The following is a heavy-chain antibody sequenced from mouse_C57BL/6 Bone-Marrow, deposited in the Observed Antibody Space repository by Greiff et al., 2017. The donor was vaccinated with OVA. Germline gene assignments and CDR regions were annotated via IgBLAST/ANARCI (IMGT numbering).Heavy chain of an antibody. Sequence: VKLQQSGAELVKPGASVKLSCKASGYTFTSYWMHWVKQRPGQGLEWIGMIHPNSGSTNYNEKFKSKVTLTVDKSSSTAYMQLSSLTSEDSAVYYCARGRDDYGYDAIAYWGQGTLVTVSA. J-gene: IGHJ3*01. D-gene: IGHD2-2*01. CDR2: IHPNSGST. V-gene: IGHV1-64*01. CDR1: GYTFTSYW. CDR3: ARGRDDYGYDAIAY.